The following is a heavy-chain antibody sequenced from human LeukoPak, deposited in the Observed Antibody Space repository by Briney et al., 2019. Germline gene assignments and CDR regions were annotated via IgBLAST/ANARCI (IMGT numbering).Heavy chain of an antibody. D-gene: IGHD5-18*01. Sequence: SGPALVKPTQTLTLTCTFSGFSLSTSGMRVSWIRQPPGKALEWLARIDWDDDKFYSTSLKTTLTISKDTSKDQVVLTMTNMHPVDTATYYCARMTTAMGRSYFDYWGQGTLVTVSS. CDR3: ARMTTAMGRSYFDY. J-gene: IGHJ4*02. V-gene: IGHV2-70*04. CDR2: IDWDDDK. CDR1: GFSLSTSGMR.